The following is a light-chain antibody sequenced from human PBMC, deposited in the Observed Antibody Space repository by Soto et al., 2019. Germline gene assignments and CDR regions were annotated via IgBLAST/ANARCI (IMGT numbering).Light chain of an antibody. J-gene: IGKJ5*01. Sequence: IVLTPYLVTLSLSPGEGATLSCRASQSVTGTNLAWYQQRADQAPRLLIYDAVRRATNIPDRFSGSGSGTDFTLTISSLEPEDFAVYYCQQRSNWPPGVTFGQGTRRRL. CDR3: QQRSNWPPGVT. CDR2: DAV. CDR1: QSVTGTN. V-gene: IGKV3D-20*02.